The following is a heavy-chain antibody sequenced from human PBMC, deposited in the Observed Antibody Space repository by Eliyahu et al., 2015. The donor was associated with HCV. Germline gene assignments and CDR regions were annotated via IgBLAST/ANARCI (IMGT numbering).Heavy chain of an antibody. CDR2: ISWNSGSI. V-gene: IGHV3-9*01. Sequence: EVQLVESGGGLVQPGRSLRLSCAASGFTFDDYAMHWVRQAPGKGLEWVSGISWNSGSIGYADSVKGRFTISRDNAKNSLYLQMNSLRAEDTALYYCAKGSLYSSSSGAFDIWGQGTMVTVSS. CDR3: AKGSLYSSSSGAFDI. J-gene: IGHJ3*02. D-gene: IGHD6-6*01. CDR1: GFTFDDYA.